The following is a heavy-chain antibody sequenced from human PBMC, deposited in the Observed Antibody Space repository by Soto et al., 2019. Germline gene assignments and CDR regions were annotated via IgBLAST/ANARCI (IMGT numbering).Heavy chain of an antibody. Sequence: ASVKVSCKASGYTFTGYYKHWVRQAPGQGLEWMGWINPNSGGTNYAQKFQGRVTMTRDTSISTAYMELSRLRSDDTAVYYCGLGYCSGGSCYDGMDVWGQGTTVTVSS. CDR1: GYTFTGYY. D-gene: IGHD2-15*01. J-gene: IGHJ6*02. CDR3: GLGYCSGGSCYDGMDV. V-gene: IGHV1-2*02. CDR2: INPNSGGT.